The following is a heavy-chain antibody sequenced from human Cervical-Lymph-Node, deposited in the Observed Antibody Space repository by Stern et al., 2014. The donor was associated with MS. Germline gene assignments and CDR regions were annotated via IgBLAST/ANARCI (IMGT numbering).Heavy chain of an antibody. Sequence: QVQLVQSGGGLVKPGGSLRLSCAASGFTFGDYYMTWIRQAPGKGLEWVSYISTSGGTIYYADSVKGRFTISRDNTKNSVHLQMNSLRVEDTAVYYCARRRSGSRPLDSWGQGTLVTVSS. J-gene: IGHJ5*01. V-gene: IGHV3-11*01. D-gene: IGHD1-26*01. CDR1: GFTFGDYY. CDR2: ISTSGGTI. CDR3: ARRRSGSRPLDS.